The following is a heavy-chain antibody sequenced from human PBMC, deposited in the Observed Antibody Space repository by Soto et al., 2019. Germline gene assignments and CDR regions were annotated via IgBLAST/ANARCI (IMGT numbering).Heavy chain of an antibody. CDR3: DGPGYSSKDH. D-gene: IGHD5-18*01. CDR2: ISGSGGDA. CDR1: GFTFSSFA. J-gene: IGHJ4*02. V-gene: IGHV3-23*01. Sequence: GRSLRLSCAASGFTFSSFALSWVRQAPGKGLQWVSAISGSGGDADYADSVKGRFTISRDNSKNTLFLQMNSLRAEDSAIYYCDGPGYSSKDHWGQGTLVTVSS.